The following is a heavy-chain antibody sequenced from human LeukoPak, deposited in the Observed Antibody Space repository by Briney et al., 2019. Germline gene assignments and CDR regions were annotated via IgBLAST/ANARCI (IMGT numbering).Heavy chain of an antibody. D-gene: IGHD2-2*01. CDR3: ARDRSSTNFLFDP. Sequence: GASVKVSCTASGYTFTNYAMNWVRQAPGQGLEWMGWINTNTGNPTYAQGFAGRFVFSLDTSVSTAYLQISSLKAEDTAIYYCARDRSSTNFLFDPWGQGTLVTVSS. CDR1: GYTFTNYA. J-gene: IGHJ5*02. CDR2: INTNTGNP. V-gene: IGHV7-4-1*02.